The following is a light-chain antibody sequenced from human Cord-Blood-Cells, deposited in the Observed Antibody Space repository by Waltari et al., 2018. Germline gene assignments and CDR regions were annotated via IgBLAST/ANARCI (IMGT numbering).Light chain of an antibody. CDR3: QKYNSAPYT. V-gene: IGKV1-27*01. J-gene: IGKJ2*01. CDR2: AAS. Sequence: DLQMTQSPSSLSSSVGDRVTITCLARQGISNYLAWYQQKPGKVPKLLIYAASTLQSGVPSRFSGSGSGTDFTLTISSLQPEDVATYYCQKYNSAPYTFGQGTKLEIK. CDR1: QGISNY.